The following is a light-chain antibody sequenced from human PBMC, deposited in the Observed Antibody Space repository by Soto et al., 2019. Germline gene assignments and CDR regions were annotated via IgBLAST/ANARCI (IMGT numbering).Light chain of an antibody. Sequence: TQSPSSLYASVGDTVTISCRASQDISTYLAWYQQKPGQAPTLLIFGASSLHNGVPPRFAGSGAGSEFTLTINRLQPDDFATYFGQHYTLYAAPFGQGTRV. CDR1: QDISTY. V-gene: IGKV1-5*01. CDR3: QHYTLYAAP. J-gene: IGKJ5*01. CDR2: GAS.